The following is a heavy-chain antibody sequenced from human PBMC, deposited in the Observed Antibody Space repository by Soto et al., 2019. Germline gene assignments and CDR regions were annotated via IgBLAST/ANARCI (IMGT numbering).Heavy chain of an antibody. CDR1: GFTFSSYS. Sequence: EVQLVKSGGGLVKPGGSLRLSCAASGFTFSSYSMNWVHQAPGKGLEWVSSISSSSSYIYYADSVKGRFTISRDNAKNSLYLQMNSLRAEDTAVYYCARAGQYSSSREPVYYYYGMDVWGPGTTVTVSS. D-gene: IGHD6-13*01. CDR2: ISSSSSYI. V-gene: IGHV3-21*01. J-gene: IGHJ6*02. CDR3: ARAGQYSSSREPVYYYYGMDV.